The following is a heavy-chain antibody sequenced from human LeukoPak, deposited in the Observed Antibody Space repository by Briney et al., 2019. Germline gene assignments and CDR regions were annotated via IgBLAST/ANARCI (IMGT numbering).Heavy chain of an antibody. CDR1: GYSISSGYY. V-gene: IGHV4-38-2*02. CDR3: ARGIYGDKRFYYYYYYMDV. Sequence: SETLSLTCTVSGYSISSGYYWGWIRQPPGKGLEWIGSIYHSGSTYYNPSLKSRVTISVDTSKNQFSLKLSSVTAADTAVYYCARGIYGDKRFYYYYYYMDVWGKGTTVTVSS. CDR2: IYHSGST. D-gene: IGHD4-17*01. J-gene: IGHJ6*03.